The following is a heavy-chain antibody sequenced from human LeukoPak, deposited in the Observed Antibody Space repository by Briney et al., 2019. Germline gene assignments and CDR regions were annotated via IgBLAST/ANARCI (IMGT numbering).Heavy chain of an antibody. J-gene: IGHJ4*02. D-gene: IGHD6-19*01. V-gene: IGHV4-34*01. CDR1: SGSFRGYF. CDR3: ARSIHFSGWYYDY. Sequence: SETLSLTCAVYSGSFRGYFWSWIRQPPGKGLEWIGEINHSGSTNYNPSLKSRVTISVDTSKNQFSLKLSSVTAADTAVYYCARSIHFSGWYYDYWGQGTLVTVSS. CDR2: INHSGST.